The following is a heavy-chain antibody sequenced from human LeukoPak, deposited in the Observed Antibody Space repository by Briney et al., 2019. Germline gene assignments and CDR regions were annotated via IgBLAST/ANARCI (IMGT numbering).Heavy chain of an antibody. CDR1: GGAIGSFW. V-gene: IGHV4-4*07. CDR2: VYSNGST. D-gene: IGHD5-12*01. J-gene: IGHJ5*02. Sequence: SETLSLTCTVSGGAIGSFWWSWIRQPAGKGLEWIGQVYSNGSTKYSPSLKSRVTMSVDTSKNQFSLKVNSVTAADTAIYYCARAWGSYSGYDQNWFDPWGQGTLVTVSS. CDR3: ARAWGSYSGYDQNWFDP.